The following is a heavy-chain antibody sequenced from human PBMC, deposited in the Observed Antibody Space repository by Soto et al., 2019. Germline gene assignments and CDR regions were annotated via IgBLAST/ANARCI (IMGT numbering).Heavy chain of an antibody. Sequence: ASVKVSCKASGYTFTSYGISWVRQAPGQGLEWMGWISAYNGNTNYAQKLQGRVTMTTDTSTSTAYMELRSLRSDDTAVYYCAIAGVYCSGGSCYSNFYFDYWGQGTLVTVSS. CDR1: GYTFTSYG. J-gene: IGHJ4*02. V-gene: IGHV1-18*01. D-gene: IGHD2-15*01. CDR3: AIAGVYCSGGSCYSNFYFDY. CDR2: ISAYNGNT.